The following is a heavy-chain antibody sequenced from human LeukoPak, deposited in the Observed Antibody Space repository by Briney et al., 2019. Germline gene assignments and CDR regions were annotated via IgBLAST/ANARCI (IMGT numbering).Heavy chain of an antibody. V-gene: IGHV3-48*03. CDR1: GFTFSHYE. D-gene: IGHD3-9*01. CDR3: ARGDGGDDILTGFYDY. Sequence: GGSLRLSCAASGFTFSHYEMTWVRQAPGKGLEWVSYIGSGVGTIFYADFVKGRFTISRDNSKNSLYLQMNNLRAGDTAVYYCARGDGGDDILTGFYDYWGQGSLVTVSS. CDR2: IGSGVGTI. J-gene: IGHJ4*02.